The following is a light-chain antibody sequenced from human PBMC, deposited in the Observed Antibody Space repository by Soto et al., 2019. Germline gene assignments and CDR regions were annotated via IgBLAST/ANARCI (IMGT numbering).Light chain of an antibody. J-gene: IGKJ1*01. CDR1: QTVSISF. CDR3: QQYGNSPQT. V-gene: IGKV3-20*01. CDR2: AAS. Sequence: IVLTPSPGTLSLSPGVRTILSCRASQTVSISFLAWYQQTPGQAPRLLIYAASSRATGIPDRFSGSGSGTDFTLTISRLEPGDFAVYYCQQYGNSPQTFGQGTKVDIK.